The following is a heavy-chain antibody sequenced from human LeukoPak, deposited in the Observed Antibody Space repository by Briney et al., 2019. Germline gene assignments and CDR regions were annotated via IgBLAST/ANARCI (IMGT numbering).Heavy chain of an antibody. V-gene: IGHV3-21*01. J-gene: IGHJ4*02. Sequence: PGGSLRLSCAASGFTFSSYSMNWVRQAPGKGLEWVSCISSSSGYIYYADSVKGRFTISRDNAKNSLYLQMNSLRAEDTAVYYCARAHNWKYGSFDFWGQGTLVTVSS. CDR2: ISSSSGYI. CDR3: ARAHNWKYGSFDF. CDR1: GFTFSSYS. D-gene: IGHD1-7*01.